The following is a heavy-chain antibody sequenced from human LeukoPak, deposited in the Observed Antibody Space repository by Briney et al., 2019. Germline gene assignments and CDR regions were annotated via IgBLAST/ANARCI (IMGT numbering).Heavy chain of an antibody. V-gene: IGHV3-30*02. CDR2: IQYDGSTK. J-gene: IGHJ6*03. CDR3: AKVPRMAYYYYMDV. Sequence: GGSLRLSCAASGFNFRSYGMHWVRHTPGKGLEWVAFIQYDGSTKVYADSVKGRVTISRDNSKNTVHLQMNSLKAEDTAVYYCAKVPRMAYYYYMDVWGKGTTVTVPS. CDR1: GFNFRSYG. D-gene: IGHD2-8*01.